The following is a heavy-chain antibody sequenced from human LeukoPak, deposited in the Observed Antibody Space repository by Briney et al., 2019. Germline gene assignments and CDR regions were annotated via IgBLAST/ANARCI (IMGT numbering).Heavy chain of an antibody. CDR2: ISYGGSNK. CDR1: GLTFSSYA. J-gene: IGHJ4*02. CDR3: ARVLDVYWDDYYGTGPYRD. D-gene: IGHD3-10*01. V-gene: IGHV3-30-3*01. Sequence: GGSRRFSGAASGLTFSSYAMHGVRKVPGQGLEGWAAISYGGSNKYYADSVKGRFTISRDNSKNTLYLQMNSLRAEDTAVYYCARVLDVYWDDYYGTGPYRDWGQGTLVTVSS.